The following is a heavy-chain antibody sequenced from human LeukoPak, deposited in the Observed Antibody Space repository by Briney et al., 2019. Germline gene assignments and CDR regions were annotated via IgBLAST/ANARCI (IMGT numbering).Heavy chain of an antibody. D-gene: IGHD3-22*01. CDR1: GFTFSSYG. CDR2: ISYDGSNK. V-gene: IGHV3-30*18. Sequence: PGGSLRLSCAASGFTFSSYGMHWVCQAPGKGLEWVAVISYDGSNKYYADSVKGRFTISRDNSKNTLYLQMNSLRAEDTAVYYCAKDALTLITYFDYWGQGTLVTVSS. CDR3: AKDALTLITYFDY. J-gene: IGHJ4*02.